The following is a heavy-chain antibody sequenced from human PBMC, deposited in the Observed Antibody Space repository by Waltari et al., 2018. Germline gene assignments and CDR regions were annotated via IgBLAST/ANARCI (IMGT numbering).Heavy chain of an antibody. CDR3: ATKRESSASGFDY. CDR2: IYYSGRT. J-gene: IGHJ4*02. Sequence: QLQLQESGPGLVKPSETLSFTCTVSGGSISSSRYYWGWIRQPPGKGLEWIGSIYYSGRTYYNPSRKSRVTISVDTSKNQFSLKLSSVTAADTAVYYCATKRESSASGFDYWGQGTLVTVSS. D-gene: IGHD6-19*01. CDR1: GGSISSSRYY. V-gene: IGHV4-39*01.